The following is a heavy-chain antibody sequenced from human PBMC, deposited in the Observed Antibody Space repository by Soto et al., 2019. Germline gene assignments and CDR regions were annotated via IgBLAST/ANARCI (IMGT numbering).Heavy chain of an antibody. CDR1: VFTFRTYG. CDR3: AREPEGIEAALEY. D-gene: IGHD6-13*01. V-gene: IGHV3-21*01. Sequence: PVGSLRLSCASSVFTFRTYGMNCVRRSPGGGLEWVASISSSGSFIYYADSVKGRFTISRDDAEKSLYLQMNSLRAEDAALYYCAREPEGIEAALEYWGRGTLVSVSS. J-gene: IGHJ4*02. CDR2: ISSSGSFI.